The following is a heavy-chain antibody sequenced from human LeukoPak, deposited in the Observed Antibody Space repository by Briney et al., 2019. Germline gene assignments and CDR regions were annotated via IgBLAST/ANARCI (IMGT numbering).Heavy chain of an antibody. CDR3: ARDRGIAEADSFDP. Sequence: ASVKVSCKASGYTYNTDGISWVRQAPGQGLEWMGWIDTYSGKTNYAQKFQGRVTMTSDTSMSTAYMGLRSLRSDDTAVYYCARDRGIAEADSFDPWGQGTLVTVSS. V-gene: IGHV1-18*01. J-gene: IGHJ5*02. D-gene: IGHD6-13*01. CDR1: GYTYNTDG. CDR2: IDTYSGKT.